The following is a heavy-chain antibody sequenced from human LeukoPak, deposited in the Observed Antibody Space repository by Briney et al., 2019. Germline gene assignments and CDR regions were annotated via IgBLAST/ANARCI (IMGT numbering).Heavy chain of an antibody. CDR3: AREMATNPYDY. D-gene: IGHD5-24*01. Sequence: EASVKVSCKASGYTFTSYYMHWVRQAPGLGLEWVGIINPSGGSTSYAQKFQGRVTMTRDTSTSTVYMELSSLRSEDTAVYYCAREMATNPYDYWGQGTLVTVSS. V-gene: IGHV1-46*01. CDR2: INPSGGST. CDR1: GYTFTSYY. J-gene: IGHJ4*02.